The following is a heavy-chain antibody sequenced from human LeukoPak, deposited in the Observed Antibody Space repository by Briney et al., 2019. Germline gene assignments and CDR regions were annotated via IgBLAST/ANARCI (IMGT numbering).Heavy chain of an antibody. Sequence: SETLSLTCTVSGGSISSSSYYWGWIRQPPGKGLEWIGSIYYSGSTYYNPSLKSRVTISVDTSKNQFSLKLSSVTAADTAVYYCARDHYGDRLFDYWGQGTLVTVSS. D-gene: IGHD4-17*01. J-gene: IGHJ4*02. CDR3: ARDHYGDRLFDY. CDR1: GGSISSSSYY. V-gene: IGHV4-39*07. CDR2: IYYSGST.